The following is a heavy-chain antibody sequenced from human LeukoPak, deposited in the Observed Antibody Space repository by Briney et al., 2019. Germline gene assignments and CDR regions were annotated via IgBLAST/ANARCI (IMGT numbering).Heavy chain of an antibody. D-gene: IGHD3-10*01. J-gene: IGHJ4*02. V-gene: IGHV3-33*06. CDR3: AKDLINYGWFGELFLHSDY. CDR1: GFTFSSYG. CDR2: IWYDGSNK. Sequence: QTGRSLRLSCAASGFTFSSYGMHWVRQAPGKGLEWVAVIWYDGSNKYYADSVKGRFTIPRDNSKNTLYLQMNSLRAEDTAVYYCAKDLINYGWFGELFLHSDYWGQGTLVTVSS.